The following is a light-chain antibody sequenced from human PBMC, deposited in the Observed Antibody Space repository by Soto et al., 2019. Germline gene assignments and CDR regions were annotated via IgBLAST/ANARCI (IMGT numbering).Light chain of an antibody. V-gene: IGLV1-47*01. CDR2: RNN. Sequence: QSVLTQPPSASGTPGQRVTISCSGSSSNIGSDYVYWYQQLPGTAPKLLIYRNNQRPSGVPDRFSGSKSGTSASLAISGLRSEDEADYPCAAWDDSLSGRVFGGGTKVTVL. CDR1: SSNIGSDY. CDR3: AAWDDSLSGRV. J-gene: IGLJ2*01.